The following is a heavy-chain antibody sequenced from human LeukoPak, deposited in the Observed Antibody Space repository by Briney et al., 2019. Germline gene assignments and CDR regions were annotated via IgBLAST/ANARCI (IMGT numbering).Heavy chain of an antibody. Sequence: PGRSLRLSCAASGFTFSSYAMHWVRQAPGKGLEWVAVISYDGSNKYYADSVKGRFTISRDNSKNTLYLQMNSLRAEDTAVYYCARERSCSGGSCYSSYYYYGMDVWGQGTTVTVSS. V-gene: IGHV3-30-3*01. CDR3: ARERSCSGGSCYSSYYYYGMDV. CDR2: ISYDGSNK. D-gene: IGHD2-15*01. CDR1: GFTFSSYA. J-gene: IGHJ6*02.